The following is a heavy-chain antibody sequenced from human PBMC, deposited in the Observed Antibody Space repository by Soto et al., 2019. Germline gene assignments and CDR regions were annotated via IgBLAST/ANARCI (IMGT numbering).Heavy chain of an antibody. D-gene: IGHD2-21*01. CDR3: AGVFFFQAEDGIRDL. V-gene: IGHV4-59*01. Sequence: KGLEWIGYIYYSVSTNYNPSLKSRVTISVATSKNQFSLKLSSVTAADTAVYYCAGVFFFQAEDGIRDL. CDR2: IYYSVST. J-gene: IGHJ2*01.